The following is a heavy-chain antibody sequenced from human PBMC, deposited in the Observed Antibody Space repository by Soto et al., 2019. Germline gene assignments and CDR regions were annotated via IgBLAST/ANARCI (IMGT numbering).Heavy chain of an antibody. V-gene: IGHV3-30*18. CDR3: VKGFGNYWAFDI. D-gene: IGHD1-26*01. CDR2: ISHDGSNK. Sequence: QVQVVESGGGVVQPGRSLGLSCAASGFTFSKYRMHWVRLAPGKGLEWVAFISHDGSNKYYGDSVKGRFTISRDNSKNTLSLQMNSLRAEDTAVYYCVKGFGNYWAFDIWGQGTMVTVSP. J-gene: IGHJ3*02. CDR1: GFTFSKYR.